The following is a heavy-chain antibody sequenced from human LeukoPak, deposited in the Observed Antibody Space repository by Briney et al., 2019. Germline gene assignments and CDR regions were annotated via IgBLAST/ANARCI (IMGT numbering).Heavy chain of an antibody. J-gene: IGHJ4*02. CDR1: GGSFSVYY. V-gene: IGHV4-34*01. CDR2: VNDSGST. Sequence: SETLSLTCVVYGGSFSVYYWSWIRQPPGKGLEWIGEVNDSGSTDYNPSLKSRVTLSVDTSKNQFSLKLSSVTAADTAVYYCARGRGIAAAIDYWGQGTLVTVSS. D-gene: IGHD6-13*01. CDR3: ARGRGIAAAIDY.